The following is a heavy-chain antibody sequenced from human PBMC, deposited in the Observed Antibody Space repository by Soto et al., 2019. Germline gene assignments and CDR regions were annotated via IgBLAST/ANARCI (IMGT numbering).Heavy chain of an antibody. CDR2: IIPIFGTA. Sequence: QVQLVQSGAEVKKPGSSVKVSCKASGGTFSSYAISWVRQAPGQGLEWMGGIIPIFGTANYAQKFQGRVTFTAVESTSTAYMELSILRSEDTAVYYCAREGTVTTAAFDIWGQGTMVTVSS. CDR1: GGTFSSYA. D-gene: IGHD4-17*01. CDR3: AREGTVTTAAFDI. J-gene: IGHJ3*02. V-gene: IGHV1-69*01.